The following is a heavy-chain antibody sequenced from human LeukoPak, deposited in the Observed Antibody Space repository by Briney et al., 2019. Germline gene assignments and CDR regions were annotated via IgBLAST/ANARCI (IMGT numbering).Heavy chain of an antibody. Sequence: GASVKVSCKASGGTFSSYAISWVRQAPGQGLEWMGRIIPIFGTANYAQKFQGGVTITTDESTSTAYMELSSLRSKDTAVYYCASTRANPIANRWLFDYWGQGTLVTVSS. D-gene: IGHD5-24*01. CDR1: GGTFSSYA. CDR3: ASTRANPIANRWLFDY. CDR2: IIPIFGTA. V-gene: IGHV1-69*05. J-gene: IGHJ4*02.